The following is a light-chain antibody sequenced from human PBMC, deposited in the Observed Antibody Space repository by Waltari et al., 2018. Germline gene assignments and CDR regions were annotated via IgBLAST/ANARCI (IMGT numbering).Light chain of an antibody. CDR2: EVS. V-gene: IGKV2-29*03. CDR1: QSLLSSYGKAY. Sequence: DVVMTQTPLSLTVTPGQPASISCKSSQSLLSSYGKAYLYWYLQRPGQSPQLLIYEVSSRFSGVPDRFSGSGSETDFTLKISRVEAEDVGIYYCMQATHLPLTFGGGTMVDIK. J-gene: IGKJ4*01. CDR3: MQATHLPLT.